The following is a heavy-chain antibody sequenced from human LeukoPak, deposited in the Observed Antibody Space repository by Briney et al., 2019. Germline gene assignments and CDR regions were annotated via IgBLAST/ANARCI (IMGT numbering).Heavy chain of an antibody. J-gene: IGHJ6*02. CDR3: ASSAPSSRYVWGSYRHYYYYGMDV. Sequence: RSQTLSLTCTVSGGSISSGDYYWSWIRQPPGKGLEWIGYIYYIGNTFYNPSLKSRVTISVDTSKNQFSLKLSSVTAADTAVYYCASSAPSSRYVWGSYRHYYYYGMDVWGQGTTVTVSS. CDR2: IYYIGNT. V-gene: IGHV4-30-4*01. D-gene: IGHD3-16*02. CDR1: GGSISSGDYY.